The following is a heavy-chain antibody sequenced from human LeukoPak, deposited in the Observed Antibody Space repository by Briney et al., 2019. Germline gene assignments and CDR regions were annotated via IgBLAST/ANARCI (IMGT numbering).Heavy chain of an antibody. V-gene: IGHV4-39*07. Sequence: SETLSLTCTVSGGSISSSSYYWGWIRQPPGKGLGWIGSIYYSGSTHYNPSLKSRVTISVDTSKNEFSLKLSSVTAADTAVYYCARESGRDGYNYPYYFDYWGQGTLVTVSS. CDR2: IYYSGST. CDR1: GGSISSSSYY. CDR3: ARESGRDGYNYPYYFDY. J-gene: IGHJ4*02. D-gene: IGHD5-24*01.